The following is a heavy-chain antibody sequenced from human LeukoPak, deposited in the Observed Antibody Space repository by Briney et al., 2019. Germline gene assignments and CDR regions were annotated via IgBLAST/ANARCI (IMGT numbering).Heavy chain of an antibody. CDR3: ARTYCSGGSCYYWFDP. CDR1: GYTFTGYY. CDR2: ISAYNGNT. Sequence: ASVKVSCKASGYTFTGYYMHWVRQAPGQGLEWMGWISAYNGNTNYAQKLQGRVTMTTDTSTSTAYMELRSLRSDDTAVYYCARTYCSGGSCYYWFDPWGQGTLVTVSS. J-gene: IGHJ5*02. D-gene: IGHD2-15*01. V-gene: IGHV1-18*04.